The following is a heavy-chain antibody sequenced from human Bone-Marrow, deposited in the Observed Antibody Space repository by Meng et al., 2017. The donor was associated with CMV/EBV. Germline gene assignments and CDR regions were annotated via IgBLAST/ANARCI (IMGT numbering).Heavy chain of an antibody. D-gene: IGHD1-14*01. Sequence: ASVKVSCKASGYTFTSYDINWVRQATGQGLEWMGWMNPNSGNTGYAQKFQGRVTITRNTSISTAYMELSSLRAEDTAVYYCARDKPQWTSYYYGMDVWGQGTTVTVSS. J-gene: IGHJ6*02. CDR3: ARDKPQWTSYYYGMDV. CDR1: GYTFTSYD. CDR2: MNPNSGNT. V-gene: IGHV1-8*03.